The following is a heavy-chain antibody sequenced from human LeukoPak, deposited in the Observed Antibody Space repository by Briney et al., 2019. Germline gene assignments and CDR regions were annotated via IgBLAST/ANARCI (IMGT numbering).Heavy chain of an antibody. Sequence: GGSLRLSCAASGFSVSSNYMTWVRQAPGKGLEWVSVIYSGGNTYYADSVKGRFTISRDSSKNTLYLQMNSLRAEDTAVYYCVRSAFHAGSGNYYDYWGQGTLVTVSS. CDR2: IYSGGNT. CDR1: GFSVSSNY. D-gene: IGHD3-22*01. V-gene: IGHV3-53*01. J-gene: IGHJ4*02. CDR3: VRSAFHAGSGNYYDY.